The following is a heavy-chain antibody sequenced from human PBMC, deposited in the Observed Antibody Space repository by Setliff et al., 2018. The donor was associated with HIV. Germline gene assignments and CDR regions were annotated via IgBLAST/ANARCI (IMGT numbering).Heavy chain of an antibody. Sequence: LTCNVSGASFSSGGYYWSWIRQHPGKGLEWIGYMSYSGSTFYKSSLKSRVTMSIDTSKNQFSLMLSPVTAADTAVYYCARATYTFQFLKWSPDSSLYYYYMDVWGKGTTVTVSS. D-gene: IGHD3-3*01. J-gene: IGHJ6*03. CDR1: GASFSSGGYY. V-gene: IGHV4-31*03. CDR3: ARATYTFQFLKWSPDSSLYYYYMDV. CDR2: MSYSGST.